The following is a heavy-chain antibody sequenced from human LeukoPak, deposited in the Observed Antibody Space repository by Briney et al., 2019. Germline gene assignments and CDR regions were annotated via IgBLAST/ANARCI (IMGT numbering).Heavy chain of an antibody. D-gene: IGHD2-8*01. CDR3: AKQSYARSLGE. CDR2: TNSGGTST. V-gene: IGHV3-23*01. CDR1: GFPFSDFS. Sequence: GGSLRLSCATSGFPFSDFSMSWVRQAPGKGLEWITTTNSGGTSTYYAESVKGRFTISRDNSKNTLYLQMSSLRVEDTAVYYCAKQSYARSLGEGGPGTLVSVSS. J-gene: IGHJ4*02.